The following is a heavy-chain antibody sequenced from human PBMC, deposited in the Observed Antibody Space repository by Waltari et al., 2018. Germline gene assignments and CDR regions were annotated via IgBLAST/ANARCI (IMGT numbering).Heavy chain of an antibody. CDR2: IKQDGSEK. D-gene: IGHD2-2*01. J-gene: IGHJ6*02. V-gene: IGHV3-7*01. CDR3: ARDNVVVPAALTTRRYYYYGMDV. Sequence: QAPGKGLEWVANIKQDGSEKYYVDSVKGRFTISRDNAKNSLYLQMNSLRAEDTAVYYCARDNVVVPAALTTRRYYYYGMDVWGQGTTVTVSS.